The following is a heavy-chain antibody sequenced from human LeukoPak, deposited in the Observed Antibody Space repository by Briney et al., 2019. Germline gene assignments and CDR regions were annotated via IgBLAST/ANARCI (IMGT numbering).Heavy chain of an antibody. CDR1: GGTFSSYA. CDR3: ASSVSGYSSYFDY. CDR2: IIPIFGTA. D-gene: IGHD3-22*01. V-gene: IGHV1-69*13. Sequence: SVKVSCKASGGTFSSYAISWVRPAPGQGLEWMGGIIPIFGTANYAQKFQGRVTITADESTSTAYMELSSLRSEDTAVYYCASSVSGYSSYFDYWGQGTLVTVSS. J-gene: IGHJ4*02.